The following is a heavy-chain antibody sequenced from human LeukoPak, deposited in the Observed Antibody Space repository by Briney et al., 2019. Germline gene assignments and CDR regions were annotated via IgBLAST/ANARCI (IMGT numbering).Heavy chain of an antibody. CDR3: ARASGYSYGYYFDY. CDR2: NSGSGGST. J-gene: IGHJ4*02. V-gene: IGHV3-23*01. CDR1: GFTFSSYA. D-gene: IGHD5-18*01. Sequence: GGSLRLSCAASGFTFSSYAMNWVRQAPGKGLEWVSANSGSGGSTYYADSVKGRFTISRHNSKNTLYLQMNSLRAEDTAIYYCARASGYSYGYYFDYWGQGTLLTVSS.